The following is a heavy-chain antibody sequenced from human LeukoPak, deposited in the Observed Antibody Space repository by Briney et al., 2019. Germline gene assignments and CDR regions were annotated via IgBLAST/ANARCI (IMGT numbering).Heavy chain of an antibody. Sequence: PGRSLRLSCAASGFTFSTYAMHWLRQPPGKGLEWVAVISHDGSNEYYADSVKGRFTISRDNSKNTLSLQMNSLRGDDTAVYYCARSYDSSGYYSFDCWGQGTLVTVSS. CDR2: ISHDGSNE. D-gene: IGHD3-22*01. V-gene: IGHV3-30-3*01. CDR3: ARSYDSSGYYSFDC. J-gene: IGHJ4*02. CDR1: GFTFSTYA.